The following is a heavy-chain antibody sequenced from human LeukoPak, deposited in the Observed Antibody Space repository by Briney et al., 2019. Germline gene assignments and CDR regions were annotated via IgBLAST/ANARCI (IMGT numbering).Heavy chain of an antibody. V-gene: IGHV4-59*11. D-gene: IGHD5-12*01. CDR1: GGSISSHY. Sequence: SETLSLTCTVSGGSISSHYWSWIRQPPGKGLEWIGYIYYGGSTNYNPSLKSRVTISVDTSKNQFSLKLSSVTAADTAVYYCARAGDMVAPVDYWGQGTLVTVSS. CDR2: IYYGGST. CDR3: ARAGDMVAPVDY. J-gene: IGHJ4*02.